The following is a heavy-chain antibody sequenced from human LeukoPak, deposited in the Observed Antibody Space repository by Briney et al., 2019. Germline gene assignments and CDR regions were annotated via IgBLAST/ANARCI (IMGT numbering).Heavy chain of an antibody. CDR3: ARGDFGRYAFDF. Sequence: GGSLRLSCVASGFTFSNYYMSWIRQAPGKGLEWVSYINTIGTTIYYADSLKGRFTISRDNAKNSLSLQMDSLRAEDTAVYYCARGDFGRYAFDFWGQGTMVTVSS. CDR1: GFTFSNYY. J-gene: IGHJ3*01. CDR2: INTIGTTI. D-gene: IGHD2/OR15-2a*01. V-gene: IGHV3-11*01.